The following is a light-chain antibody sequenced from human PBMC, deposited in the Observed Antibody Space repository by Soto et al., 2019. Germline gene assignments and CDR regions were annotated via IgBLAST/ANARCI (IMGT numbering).Light chain of an antibody. CDR2: ADG. CDR1: NIAIKS. J-gene: IGLJ2*01. V-gene: IGLV3-21*02. CDR3: QVWDSSSDHRVV. Sequence: SYELTQAPSVSVAPGQTARITCGGNNIAIKSVHWYQQKPGQAPVLVVYADGDRPSGIPERFSGSNSGNTATLTITRVEAGDEADYHCQVWDSSSDHRVVFGGWTKVTVL.